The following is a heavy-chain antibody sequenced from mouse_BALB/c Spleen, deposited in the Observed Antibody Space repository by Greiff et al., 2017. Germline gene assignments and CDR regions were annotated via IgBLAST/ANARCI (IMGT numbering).Heavy chain of an antibody. Sequence: EVQLVESGGGLVQPKGSLKLSCAASGFTFNTYAMNWVRQAPGKGLEWVARIRSKSNNYATYYADSVKDRFTISRDDSQSMLYLQMNNLKTEDTAMYYCVSDGYYVGAYAMDYWGQGTSVTVSS. CDR3: VSDGYYVGAYAMDY. V-gene: IGHV10-1*02. D-gene: IGHD2-3*01. CDR2: IRSKSNNYAT. CDR1: GFTFNTYA. J-gene: IGHJ4*01.